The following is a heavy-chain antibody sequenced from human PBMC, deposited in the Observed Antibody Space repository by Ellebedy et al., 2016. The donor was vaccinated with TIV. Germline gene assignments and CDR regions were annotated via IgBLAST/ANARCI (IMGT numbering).Heavy chain of an antibody. CDR2: IHNGGST. CDR3: AKVELELTFYFDS. D-gene: IGHD1-7*01. V-gene: IGHV4-39*01. CDR1: GGSITSSGYY. J-gene: IGHJ4*02. Sequence: SETLSLTXTVSGGSITSSGYYWAWIRQPPGKGLEWIANIHNGGSTYYNPSLKSRVTISVDTSKNQFSLRLSSVTAADTAVYYCAKVELELTFYFDSWGQGTLVTVSS.